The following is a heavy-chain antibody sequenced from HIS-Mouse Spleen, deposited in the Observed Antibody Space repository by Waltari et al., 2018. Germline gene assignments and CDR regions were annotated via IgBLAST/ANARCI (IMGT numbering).Heavy chain of an antibody. V-gene: IGHV4-39*07. CDR2: IYYSGST. CDR1: GGSISSSRYY. Sequence: QLQLQESGPGLVKPSETLSLTCTVSGGSISSSRYYWGLIRQPPGQGLEWIGSIYYSGSTYYNPSLKSRVTISVDTSKNQFSLKLSSVTAADTAVYYCARDGKNDGIAAAGLDYFDYWGQGTLVTVSS. D-gene: IGHD6-13*01. CDR3: ARDGKNDGIAAAGLDYFDY. J-gene: IGHJ4*02.